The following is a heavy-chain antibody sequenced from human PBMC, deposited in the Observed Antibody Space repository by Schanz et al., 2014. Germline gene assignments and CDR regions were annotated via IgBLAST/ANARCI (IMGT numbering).Heavy chain of an antibody. CDR3: AKGRFGELSAFDI. CDR2: ISGTGGDDT. J-gene: IGHJ3*02. V-gene: IGHV3-23*01. D-gene: IGHD3-10*01. CDR1: GFSFGTYA. Sequence: EVQLLESGGGLVQPGGSLRLSCAASGFSFGTYAMSWVRQAPGKGLLWVSSISGTGGDDTYYADSVKGRFTISRDNSKNTLYLQMNSLRAEDTAVYYCAKGRFGELSAFDIWGQGTMVTVSS.